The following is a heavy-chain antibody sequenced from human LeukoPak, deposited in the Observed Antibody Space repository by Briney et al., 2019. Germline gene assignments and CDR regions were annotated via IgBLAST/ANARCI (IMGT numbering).Heavy chain of an antibody. CDR2: IDEDGKTI. Sequence: PGGSLRLSCAASGFTFNSYWMHWGRHAPGKGLVWVSRIDEDGKTINYADSVKGRFTSSRDNAKDTLYLQMSSLRDEDTAVYYCVSDLCGGDDQWGRGTLVTVSS. V-gene: IGHV3-74*01. D-gene: IGHD3-3*01. CDR3: VSDLCGGDDQ. CDR1: GFTFNSYW. J-gene: IGHJ5*02.